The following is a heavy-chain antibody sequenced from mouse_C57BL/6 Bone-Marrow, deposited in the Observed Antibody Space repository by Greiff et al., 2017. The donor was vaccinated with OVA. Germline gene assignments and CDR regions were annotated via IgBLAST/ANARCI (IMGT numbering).Heavy chain of an antibody. Sequence: QVQLQQSGAELARPGASVKMSCKASGYTFTSYTMHWVKQRPGQGLEWIGYINPSSGYTKYNQKFKDKATLTADKSSSTAYMQLSSLTSEDSAVYYCAIPYYGTWFAYWGQGTLVTVSA. CDR1: GYTFTSYT. J-gene: IGHJ3*01. CDR2: INPSSGYT. CDR3: AIPYYGTWFAY. V-gene: IGHV1-4*01. D-gene: IGHD2-10*01.